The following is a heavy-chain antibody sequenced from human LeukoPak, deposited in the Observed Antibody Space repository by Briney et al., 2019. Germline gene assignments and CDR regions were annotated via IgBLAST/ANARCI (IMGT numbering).Heavy chain of an antibody. CDR3: ARGGEGYNCFGP. CDR1: GFSISNHQ. V-gene: IGHV3-7*02. Sequence: GGSLRLSCVGSGFSISNHQMNWVRQAPGKGLEWVAKIKQDGGEKHYMDSVKGRFTISRDNAKNSLYLQMNSLRDEDTAVYYCARGGEGYNCFGPWGQGTLVTVSS. J-gene: IGHJ5*02. CDR2: IKQDGGEK. D-gene: IGHD2-15*01.